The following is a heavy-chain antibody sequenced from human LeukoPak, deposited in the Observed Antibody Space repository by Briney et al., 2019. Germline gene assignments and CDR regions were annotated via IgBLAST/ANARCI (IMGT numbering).Heavy chain of an antibody. V-gene: IGHV4-61*02. CDR1: GGSVSSGNYY. D-gene: IGHD1-7*01. CDR3: TRGGELMNY. J-gene: IGHJ4*02. CDR2: IYTSGST. Sequence: SETLSLTCTVSGGSVSSGNYYWSWIRQPAGKGLEWIGRIYTSGSTNYNPSLKSRVAISIDASKDQFSLRLSSVTAADTAVYYCTRGGELMNYWGQGTLVTVSS.